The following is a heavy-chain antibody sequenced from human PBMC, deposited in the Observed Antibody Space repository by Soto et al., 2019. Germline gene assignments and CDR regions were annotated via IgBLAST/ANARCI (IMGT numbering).Heavy chain of an antibody. J-gene: IGHJ4*02. V-gene: IGHV1-18*01. Sequence: ASVKVSCKASGGTFSSYAISWVRQAPGQGLEWMGWISAYNGNTNYAQKLQGRVTMTTDTSTSTAYMELRSLRSDDTAVYYCARGYSYGYHFDYWGQGTLVTVSS. CDR1: GGTFSSYA. CDR2: ISAYNGNT. CDR3: ARGYSYGYHFDY. D-gene: IGHD5-18*01.